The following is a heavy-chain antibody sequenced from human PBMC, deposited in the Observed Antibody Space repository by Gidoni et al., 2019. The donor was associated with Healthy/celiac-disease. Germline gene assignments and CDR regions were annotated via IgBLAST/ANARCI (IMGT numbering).Heavy chain of an antibody. J-gene: IGHJ6*02. CDR1: GFTFSSYS. D-gene: IGHD5-12*01. V-gene: IGHV3-21*01. Sequence: EVQLVESGGGLVKPGGSLRLSCAASGFTFSSYSMNWVRQAPGKGLEWVSSISSSSSYIYYADSVKGRFTISRDNAKNSLYLQMNSLRAEDTAVYYCARDRWIDPVNFYYYYGMDVWGQGTTVTVSS. CDR3: ARDRWIDPVNFYYYYGMDV. CDR2: ISSSSSYI.